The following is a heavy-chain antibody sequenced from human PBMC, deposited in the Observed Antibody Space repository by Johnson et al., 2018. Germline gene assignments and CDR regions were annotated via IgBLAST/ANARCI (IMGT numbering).Heavy chain of an antibody. CDR3: AKADAFEI. Sequence: QVQLVQSGGGVVQPGRSLRLSCAASGFTFSSYGIHWVRQAPGKGLEWVAVISYDGSKKYYADSGKGRFTISRNNSKNTLYLQMNSLRAEETAVYYCAKADAFEIWGQGTMVTGSS. CDR1: GFTFSSYG. V-gene: IGHV3-30*18. J-gene: IGHJ3*02. CDR2: ISYDGSKK.